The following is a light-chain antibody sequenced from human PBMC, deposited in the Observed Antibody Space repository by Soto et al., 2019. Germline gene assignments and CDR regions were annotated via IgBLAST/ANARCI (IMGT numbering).Light chain of an antibody. V-gene: IGKV1-39*01. J-gene: IGKJ4*01. CDR3: QQSYKSPIT. Sequence: DIQMTQSPSSLSASVGDRVIITCRASQNIGNYLSWYQQKPGKAPNLLIYGTSTLQRGVPSRFSGSGSGTDFTLIISSLQPEDFTTYYCQQSYKSPITFGGGTKWIS. CDR1: QNIGNY. CDR2: GTS.